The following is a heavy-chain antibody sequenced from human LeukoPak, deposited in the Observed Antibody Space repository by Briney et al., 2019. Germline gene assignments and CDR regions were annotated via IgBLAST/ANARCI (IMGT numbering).Heavy chain of an antibody. CDR1: GFTFDDYA. Sequence: GGSLRLSCAASGFTFDDYAMHSVRQAPGKGLEWVSLISGDGGSTYYADSVKGRFTISRDNSKNSLYLQMNSLRTEDTALYYCAKRRRCSSTSCYLAPSENAEYFQHWGQGTLVTVSS. D-gene: IGHD2-2*01. J-gene: IGHJ1*01. V-gene: IGHV3-43*02. CDR3: AKRRRCSSTSCYLAPSENAEYFQH. CDR2: ISGDGGST.